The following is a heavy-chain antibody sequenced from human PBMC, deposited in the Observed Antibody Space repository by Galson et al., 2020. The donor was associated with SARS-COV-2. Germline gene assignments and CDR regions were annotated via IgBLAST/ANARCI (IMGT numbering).Heavy chain of an antibody. Sequence: SETLSLTCTVSGYSVSTTKYWGWVRQPPGRGLEWIGSVYPSGTTYYNPSLKSRVTISVDTSKNQFYLRLDSVTAADTALYYCARQGVNMIVLVTVPGWYFDLWGRGTLVTVSS. CDR1: GYSVSTTKY. J-gene: IGHJ2*01. V-gene: IGHV4-38-2*02. D-gene: IGHD3-22*01. CDR3: ARQGVNMIVLVTVPGWYFDL. CDR2: VYPSGTT.